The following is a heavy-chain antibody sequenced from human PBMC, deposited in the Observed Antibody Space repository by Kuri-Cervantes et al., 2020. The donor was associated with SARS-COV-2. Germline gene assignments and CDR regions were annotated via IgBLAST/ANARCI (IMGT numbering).Heavy chain of an antibody. V-gene: IGHV1-18*01. J-gene: IGHJ4*02. Sequence: ASVTVSCQPSGYSFTSYGIRWVRQAPGQGLEWMGWIRAYNGNTNYGQKLQGRGTMTTDTSTTTAYMELRSLRSDDTAVYYCARARVGYCSGGSCYSLDYWGQGTLVTVSS. CDR1: GYSFTSYG. CDR3: ARARVGYCSGGSCYSLDY. D-gene: IGHD2-15*01. CDR2: IRAYNGNT.